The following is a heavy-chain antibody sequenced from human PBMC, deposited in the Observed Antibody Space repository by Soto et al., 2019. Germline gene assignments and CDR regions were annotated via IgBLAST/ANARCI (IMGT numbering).Heavy chain of an antibody. CDR3: DRQRTTVVTQAYFDH. CDR1: GESISSSSYY. V-gene: IGHV4-39*01. D-gene: IGHD2-21*02. Sequence: SETLSLTCTVSGESISSSSYYWGWIRQPPGKGLEWIGSIYYSGRTYYNPSFKSRVTVSIDTSKNQFSLKLSSVTAKETAVYYCDRQRTTVVTQAYFDHWGQGALVTVSS. J-gene: IGHJ4*02. CDR2: IYYSGRT.